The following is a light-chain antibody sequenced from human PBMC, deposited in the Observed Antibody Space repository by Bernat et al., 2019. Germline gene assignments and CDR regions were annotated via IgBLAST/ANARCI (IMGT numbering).Light chain of an antibody. CDR1: QSVLYSSSKQNY. J-gene: IGKJ1*01. V-gene: IGKV4-1*01. CDR2: WAS. Sequence: DIVMTQSPDSLAVSLGERATINCKSSQSVLYSSSKQNYLAWYQQKSGQPPKLLIYWASTRASGVPDRFSDSGSGKDFILTISSLQAENEAVYYCKQYYSTPRTFGQGTKVEIK. CDR3: KQYYSTPRT.